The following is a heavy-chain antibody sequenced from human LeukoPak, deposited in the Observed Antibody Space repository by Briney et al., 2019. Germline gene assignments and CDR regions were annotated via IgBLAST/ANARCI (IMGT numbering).Heavy chain of an antibody. Sequence: PSETLSLTCTVSGGSISSHYWSWIRQPPGKGLEWIGYIYYSGSTNYNPSLKSRVTISVDTSKNQFSLKLSSVTAADTAVYYCARETVRKEPRGFDYWGQGTLVTVSS. V-gene: IGHV4-59*11. CDR2: IYYSGST. CDR3: ARETVRKEPRGFDY. CDR1: GGSISSHY. D-gene: IGHD1-14*01. J-gene: IGHJ4*02.